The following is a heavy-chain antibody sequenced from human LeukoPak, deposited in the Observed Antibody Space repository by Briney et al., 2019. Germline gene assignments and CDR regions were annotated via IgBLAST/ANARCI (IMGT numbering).Heavy chain of an antibody. CDR1: GGSISSYY. J-gene: IGHJ6*02. V-gene: IGHV4-59*08. CDR2: IYYSGST. Sequence: SETLSLTCTVSGGSISSYYWSWIRQPPGKGLEWIGYIYYSGSTNYNPSPKSRVTISVDTSKNQFSLKLSSVTAADTAVYYCARRPYSSSWYGMDVWGQGTTVTVSS. CDR3: ARRPYSSSWYGMDV. D-gene: IGHD6-13*01.